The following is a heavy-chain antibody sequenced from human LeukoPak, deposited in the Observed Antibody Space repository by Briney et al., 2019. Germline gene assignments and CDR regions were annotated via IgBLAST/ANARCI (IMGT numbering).Heavy chain of an antibody. V-gene: IGHV3-9*01. CDR3: AKDKYRMSTFGGGSGFFDY. CDR2: ISWNSGGI. J-gene: IGHJ4*02. CDR1: GFTFDDYD. Sequence: GRSLRLSCAASGFTFDDYDMHWVRQAPGKGLEWVSGISWNSGGIGYADSVKGRFTISRDNAKNSLYLQMNSLRAEDTALYYCAKDKYRMSTFGGGSGFFDYWGQGTLVTVSS. D-gene: IGHD3-16*01.